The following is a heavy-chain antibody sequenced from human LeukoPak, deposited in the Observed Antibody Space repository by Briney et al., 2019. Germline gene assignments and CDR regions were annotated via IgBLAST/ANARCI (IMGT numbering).Heavy chain of an antibody. D-gene: IGHD2-2*01. Sequence: GGSLRLSCAASGFIFSSYWWSWLRQAPGKGLDWVANIKQDGSEKYYADSVKGRFTISRDNAKNSLYLQMNSLRAEDTAVYYCARGRYCSSTSCSYFDYWGQGTLVTVSS. CDR3: ARGRYCSSTSCSYFDY. V-gene: IGHV3-7*01. CDR2: IKQDGSEK. CDR1: GFIFSSYW. J-gene: IGHJ4*02.